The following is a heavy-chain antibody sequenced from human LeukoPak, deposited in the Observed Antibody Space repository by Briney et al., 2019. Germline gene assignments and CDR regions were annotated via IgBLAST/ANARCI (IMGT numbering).Heavy chain of an antibody. Sequence: GGSLRLSCTASGFTFGDYAMSWFRQAPGKGLEWVGFIRSKAYGGTTEYAASVKGRFTISRDDSKSIAYLQMNSLKTEDTAVYYCTRVPDDYVRQGVYYFDYWGQGTLVTVSS. CDR3: TRVPDDYVRQGVYYFDY. V-gene: IGHV3-49*03. CDR2: IRSKAYGGTT. D-gene: IGHD3-16*01. CDR1: GFTFGDYA. J-gene: IGHJ4*02.